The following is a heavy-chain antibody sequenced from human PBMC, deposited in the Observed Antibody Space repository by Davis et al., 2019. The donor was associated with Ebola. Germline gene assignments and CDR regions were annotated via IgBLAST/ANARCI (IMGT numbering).Heavy chain of an antibody. V-gene: IGHV3-21*01. Sequence: GESLKISCAASGFTLSTYTMNWVRQAPGKGLEWVSSISSSSSYIYYADSVKGRFTISRDNAKNSLYLQMNSLRAEDTAVYYCARAYGDYGRGDFDYWGQGTLVTVSS. CDR2: ISSSSSYI. J-gene: IGHJ4*02. CDR1: GFTLSTYT. CDR3: ARAYGDYGRGDFDY. D-gene: IGHD4-17*01.